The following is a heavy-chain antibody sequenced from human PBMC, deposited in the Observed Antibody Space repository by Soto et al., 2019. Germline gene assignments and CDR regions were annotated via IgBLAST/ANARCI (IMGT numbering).Heavy chain of an antibody. Sequence: GGSLRLSCAASGFTFSSYSMTWVRQAPGEGLEWVSSIGSSSVYIYYADSVKGRFTVSRDNAKNSLYLQMNSLRDEDTAVYYCVRGGTVMGGMDVWGQGTTVTVSS. CDR1: GFTFSSYS. V-gene: IGHV3-21*01. D-gene: IGHD5-18*01. CDR2: IGSSSVYI. CDR3: VRGGTVMGGMDV. J-gene: IGHJ6*02.